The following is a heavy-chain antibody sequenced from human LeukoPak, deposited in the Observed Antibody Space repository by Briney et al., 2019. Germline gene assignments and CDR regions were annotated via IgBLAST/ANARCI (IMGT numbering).Heavy chain of an antibody. J-gene: IGHJ3*02. CDR2: IIPIFDTA. V-gene: IGHV1-69*05. D-gene: IGHD6-19*01. CDR3: ARDRTLWAVAGTDPQGAFDI. Sequence: SVKVSXKASGGTFSSYAISWVRQAPGQGLEWMGRIIPIFDTANYAQKFQGRVTITTDESTSTAYMELSSLRSEDTAVYYCARDRTLWAVAGTDPQGAFDIWGQGTMVTVSS. CDR1: GGTFSSYA.